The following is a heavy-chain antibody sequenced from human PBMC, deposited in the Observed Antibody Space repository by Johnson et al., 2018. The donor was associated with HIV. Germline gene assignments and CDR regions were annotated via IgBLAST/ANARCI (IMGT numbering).Heavy chain of an antibody. CDR2: IRYDGSNK. CDR1: GFTFSSYG. Sequence: QVQLVESGGGVVQPGGSLRLSCAASGFTFSSYGMHWVRQAPGKGLEWVAFIRYDGSNKYYADSVKGRFTISRDNSKNTLYLQMNSLRAEDTAVYYCARVDGSTWYSLYDAFDIWGQGTMVTVSS. CDR3: ARVDGSTWYSLYDAFDI. D-gene: IGHD6-13*01. V-gene: IGHV3-30*02. J-gene: IGHJ3*02.